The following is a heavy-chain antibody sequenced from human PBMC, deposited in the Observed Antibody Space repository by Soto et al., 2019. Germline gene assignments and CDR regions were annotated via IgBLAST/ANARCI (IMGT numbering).Heavy chain of an antibody. D-gene: IGHD4-17*01. CDR3: ARAHYGDYGYGMDV. J-gene: IGHJ6*02. V-gene: IGHV4-30-2*01. CDR2: IYHSGTT. Sequence: SETLSLTCAVSCGSISSGGYSWSWIRQPPGKGLEWIGYIYHSGTTYYNPSLKSRVTISVDRSKNQFSLKLSSVTAADTAVYYRARAHYGDYGYGMDVWGQGTTVTVSS. CDR1: CGSISSGGYS.